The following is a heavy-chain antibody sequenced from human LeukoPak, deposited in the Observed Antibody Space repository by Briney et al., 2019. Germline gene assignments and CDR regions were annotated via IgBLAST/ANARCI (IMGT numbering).Heavy chain of an antibody. CDR3: ARSRGMTTVTLYYFDY. J-gene: IGHJ4*02. CDR1: GYTFTSYD. D-gene: IGHD4-17*01. Sequence: ASVTVSFKASGYTFTSYDINWVRQATGQGLEWMGWMNPNSGNTGYAQKFQGRVTMTRNTSISTAYMELSSLRSEDTAVYCCARSRGMTTVTLYYFDYWGQGTLVTVSS. V-gene: IGHV1-8*01. CDR2: MNPNSGNT.